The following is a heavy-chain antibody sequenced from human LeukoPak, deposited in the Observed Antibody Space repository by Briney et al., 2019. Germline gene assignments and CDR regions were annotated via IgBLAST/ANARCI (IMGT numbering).Heavy chain of an antibody. V-gene: IGHV3-30*12. Sequence: PGGSLRLSWAASGFTFSRFGMHWVRQAPGKGLEWVAFITYDGSNKYYADSVKGRFTISRDNSNNTLYLQMNSLRAEDTAVYYCARRAGAYSHPYDYWGQGNLVTVSS. CDR2: ITYDGSNK. D-gene: IGHD4/OR15-4a*01. J-gene: IGHJ4*02. CDR1: GFTFSRFG. CDR3: ARRAGAYSHPYDY.